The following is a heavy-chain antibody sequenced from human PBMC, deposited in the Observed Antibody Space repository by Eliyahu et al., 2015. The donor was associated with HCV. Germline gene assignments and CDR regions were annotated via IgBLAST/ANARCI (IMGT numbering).Heavy chain of an antibody. CDR2: ISGSGGST. CDR1: GFTFSSYA. Sequence: EVQLLESGGGLVQPGGSLRLSCAASGFTFSSYAXSWVRQAPGKGLEWVSAISGSGGSTYYADSVKGRFTISRDNSKNTLYLQMNSLRAEDTAVYYCAKTRLLLWFGESRPYAFDIWGQGTMVTVSS. V-gene: IGHV3-23*01. J-gene: IGHJ3*02. D-gene: IGHD3-10*01. CDR3: AKTRLLLWFGESRPYAFDI.